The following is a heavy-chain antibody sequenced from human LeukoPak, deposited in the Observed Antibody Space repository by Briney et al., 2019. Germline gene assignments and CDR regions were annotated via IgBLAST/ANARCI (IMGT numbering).Heavy chain of an antibody. CDR2: IKQDGSEK. D-gene: IGHD3-3*01. J-gene: IGHJ4*02. Sequence: PGGSLRLSCAASGFTFSSYWMSWVRQAPGKGLEWVANIKQDGSEKYYVDSVKGRFTISRDNAKNSLYLQMNSLRAEDTAVYYCARSCRITIFPNDYWGQGTLVTVSS. CDR1: GFTFSSYW. CDR3: ARSCRITIFPNDY. V-gene: IGHV3-7*01.